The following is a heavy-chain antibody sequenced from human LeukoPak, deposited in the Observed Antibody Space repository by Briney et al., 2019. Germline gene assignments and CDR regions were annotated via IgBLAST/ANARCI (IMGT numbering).Heavy chain of an antibody. CDR1: GGSFSGYY. CDR2: INHSGST. J-gene: IGHJ3*02. V-gene: IGHV4-34*01. Sequence: SETLSLTCAVYGGSFSGYYWSWIRQPPGKGLEWIGEINHSGSTNYNPSLKSRVTISVDTSKNQFSLKLSSVTAADTAVYYCARKGYCSGGSCYRRAFDIWGQGTMVTVSS. CDR3: ARKGYCSGGSCYRRAFDI. D-gene: IGHD2-15*01.